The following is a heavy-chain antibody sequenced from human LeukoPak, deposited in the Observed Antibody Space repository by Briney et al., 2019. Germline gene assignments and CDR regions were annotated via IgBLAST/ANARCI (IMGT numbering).Heavy chain of an antibody. V-gene: IGHV4-39*07. CDR2: IYYSGST. D-gene: IGHD2-2*01. CDR1: GGSISSSSYY. CDR3: ARGQKRPAAKFFGGRLGY. J-gene: IGHJ4*02. Sequence: SETLSLTCTVSGGSISSSSYYWGWLRQPPGKGLEWIGSIYYSGSTYYNPSLKSRVTISVDTSKNQFSLKLSSVTAADTAVYYCARGQKRPAAKFFGGRLGYWGQGTLVTVSS.